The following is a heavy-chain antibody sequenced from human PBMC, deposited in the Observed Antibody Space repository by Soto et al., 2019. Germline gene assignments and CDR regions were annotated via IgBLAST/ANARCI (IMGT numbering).Heavy chain of an antibody. Sequence: SETLSLTCAVYGGSFSGYYWSWIRQPPGKGLEWIGEINHSGSTNYSPSLQSRVTISIDTSKNHFSLKLRSVTAADTAVFYCARVSYYYGSGNHYLFDYWGQGTLVTGSS. CDR2: INHSGST. J-gene: IGHJ4*02. CDR3: ARVSYYYGSGNHYLFDY. CDR1: GGSFSGYY. D-gene: IGHD3-10*01. V-gene: IGHV4-34*01.